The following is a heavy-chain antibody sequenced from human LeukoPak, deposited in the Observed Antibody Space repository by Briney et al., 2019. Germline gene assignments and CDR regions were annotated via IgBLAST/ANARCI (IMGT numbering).Heavy chain of an antibody. J-gene: IGHJ5*02. CDR1: AFIFSGHW. D-gene: IGHD3-10*01. CDR2: IKEDGSER. V-gene: IGHV3-7*03. Sequence: GGSLRLSCEGSAFIFSGHWMNWVRQTPGKGLEWVASIKEDGSERQYVDSVKGRFSISRDNTKGSLFLQLNSLRAEDTAVYYCAKDPGMGDNWFDPWGQGTLVTVSS. CDR3: AKDPGMGDNWFDP.